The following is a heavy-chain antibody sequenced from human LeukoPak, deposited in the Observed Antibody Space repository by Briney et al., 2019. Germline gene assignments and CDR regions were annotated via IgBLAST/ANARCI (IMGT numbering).Heavy chain of an antibody. D-gene: IGHD2-2*01. CDR1: GFTFDDYA. V-gene: IGHV3-43*02. CDR3: AKGSFYCNGNSCPQYYYYMDV. J-gene: IGHJ6*03. Sequence: PGGSLRLSCAASGFTFDDYAMHWVRQAPGKGLEWVSLISGDGGSTYYADSVKGRFTISRDDSKNTLYLQMNSLRAEDTAVYYCAKGSFYCNGNSCPQYYYYMDVWGKGTTVTVSS. CDR2: ISGDGGST.